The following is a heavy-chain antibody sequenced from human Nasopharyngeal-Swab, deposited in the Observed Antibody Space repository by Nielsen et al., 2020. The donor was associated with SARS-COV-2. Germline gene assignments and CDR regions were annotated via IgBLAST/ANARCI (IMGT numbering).Heavy chain of an antibody. CDR2: IYYSGST. CDR3: ATSQRPSYSSGWYQQITDY. V-gene: IGHV4-59*04. D-gene: IGHD6-19*01. Sequence: WIRQPPGKGLEWIGYIYYSGSTYYNPSLKSRVTISVDTSKNQFSLKLSSVTAADTAVYYCATSQRPSYSSGWYQQITDYWGQGTLVTVSS. J-gene: IGHJ4*02.